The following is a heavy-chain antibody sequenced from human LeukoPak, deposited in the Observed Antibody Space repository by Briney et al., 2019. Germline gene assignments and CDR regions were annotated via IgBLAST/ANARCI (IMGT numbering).Heavy chain of an antibody. CDR3: AREGREFDSTGSRYYYYYMDV. CDR1: GGSTSSGGYY. V-gene: IGHV4-61*02. Sequence: SETLSLTCTVSGGSTSSGGYYWSWIRQPAGKGLEWIGRFYTSESSNYNPSLKSRVTMSVDTSKNQFSLKLSSVTAADTAVYYCAREGREFDSTGSRYYYYYMDVWGKGTTVTVSS. D-gene: IGHD1-14*01. J-gene: IGHJ6*03. CDR2: FYTSESS.